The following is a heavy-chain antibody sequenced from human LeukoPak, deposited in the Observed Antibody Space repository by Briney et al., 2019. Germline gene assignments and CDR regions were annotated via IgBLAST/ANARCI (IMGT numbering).Heavy chain of an antibody. CDR3: ARGEYGSGSYHYFDY. CDR2: INHSGST. J-gene: IGHJ4*02. Sequence: TSETLSLTCADYGGSFSGYYWRWIRQPPGKGLEWIGEINHSGSTNYNPSLKSRVTISVDTSKNQFSLKLSSVTAADTAVYYCARGEYGSGSYHYFDYWGQGTLVTVSS. CDR1: GGSFSGYY. D-gene: IGHD3-10*01. V-gene: IGHV4-34*01.